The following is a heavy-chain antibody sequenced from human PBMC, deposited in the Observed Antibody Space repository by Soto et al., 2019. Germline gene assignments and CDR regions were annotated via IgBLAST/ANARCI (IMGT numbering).Heavy chain of an antibody. CDR3: ARIPGYSTTWYYAFDI. V-gene: IGHV1-18*01. D-gene: IGHD6-13*01. J-gene: IGHJ3*02. CDR1: GYTFTNYC. Sequence: GPEVKKPGASVKVSCKAAGYTFTNYCITWVRQAPGQGLEWMGWIITYSGNTNYAQKRQDRVSLTADTSTSTAYMELRSLRSDDTDVYYCARIPGYSTTWYYAFDIWGQGTLVTVSS. CDR2: IITYSGNT.